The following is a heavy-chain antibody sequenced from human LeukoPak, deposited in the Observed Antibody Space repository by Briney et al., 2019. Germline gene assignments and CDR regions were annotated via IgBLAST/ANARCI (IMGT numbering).Heavy chain of an antibody. D-gene: IGHD3-9*01. Sequence: SETLSLTCTVSGGSISSSSYYWGWIRQPPGKGLEWIGSIYYSGSTYYNPSLKSRVTISVDTSKNQFSLKLSSVTAADTAVYYCARLGSLTGYYLDYWGQGTLVTVSS. J-gene: IGHJ4*02. CDR2: IYYSGST. CDR1: GGSISSSSYY. V-gene: IGHV4-39*01. CDR3: ARLGSLTGYYLDY.